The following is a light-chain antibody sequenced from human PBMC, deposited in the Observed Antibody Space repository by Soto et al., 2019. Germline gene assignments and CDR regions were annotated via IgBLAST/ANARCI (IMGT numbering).Light chain of an antibody. CDR1: QSFSSN. J-gene: IGKJ1*01. CDR2: GPS. V-gene: IGKV3-15*01. Sequence: EILMTQSPDTLSVSPGERATLSCRTSQSFSSNLAWYQQKPGQAPRLLIYGPSTRATGIPARFSGGGSGTEFTLTISSLQSEDFAIYYRQQYNNWPPTFGQGTKVDIK. CDR3: QQYNNWPPT.